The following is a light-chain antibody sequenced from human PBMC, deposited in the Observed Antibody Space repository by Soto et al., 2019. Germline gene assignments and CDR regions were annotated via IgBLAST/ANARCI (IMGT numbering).Light chain of an antibody. J-gene: IGLJ1*01. CDR2: SNN. CDR3: AAWDDSLSGYV. V-gene: IGLV1-47*02. Sequence: QSVLTQPPSASGTPGQRVTISCSGSSSNIGSNYVFWYQQLPGTAPKLLIYSNNQRPSGVPDRFSASKSGTSASLAISGLRSEDEADYRCAAWDDSLSGYVFATGTKVTVL. CDR1: SSNIGSNY.